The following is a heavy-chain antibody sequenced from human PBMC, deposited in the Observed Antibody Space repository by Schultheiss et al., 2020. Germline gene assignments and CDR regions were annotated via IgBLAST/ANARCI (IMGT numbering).Heavy chain of an antibody. CDR2: IYHSGST. J-gene: IGHJ5*02. Sequence: LSLTCAVSGGSISSSNWWSWVRQPPGKGLEWIGEIYHSGSTNYNPSLMSRVTISVDKSKNQFSLKLSSVTAADTAVYYCARYGGIAVPFDPWGQGTLVTVSS. V-gene: IGHV4-4*02. CDR3: ARYGGIAVPFDP. CDR1: GGSISSSNW. D-gene: IGHD6-19*01.